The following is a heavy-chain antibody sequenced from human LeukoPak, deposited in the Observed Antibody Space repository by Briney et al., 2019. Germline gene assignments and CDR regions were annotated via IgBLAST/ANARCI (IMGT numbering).Heavy chain of an antibody. J-gene: IGHJ4*02. Sequence: SVKVSCKASGGTFSSYTISWVRQAPGQGLEWMGRIIPILGIANYAQKFQGRVTITADKSMSTAYMELSSLRSEDTAVYYCARAPSGGLAHFDYWGQGTLVTVSS. V-gene: IGHV1-69*02. D-gene: IGHD4-23*01. CDR2: IIPILGIA. CDR3: ARAPSGGLAHFDY. CDR1: GGTFSSYT.